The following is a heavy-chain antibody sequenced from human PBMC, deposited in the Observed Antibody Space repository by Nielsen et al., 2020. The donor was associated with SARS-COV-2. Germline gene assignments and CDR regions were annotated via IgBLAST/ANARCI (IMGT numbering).Heavy chain of an antibody. CDR3: ARCSGGSCYGYYYYGMDV. CDR1: GFTFSSYA. CDR2: ISGSGGST. V-gene: IGHV3-23*01. Sequence: GESLKISCAASGFTFSSYAMSWVRQAPGKGLEWVSAISGSGGSTYYADSVKGRFTISKDNSKNTLYLQMNSLRAEDTAVYYCARCSGGSCYGYYYYGMDVWGQGTTVTVSS. J-gene: IGHJ6*02. D-gene: IGHD2-15*01.